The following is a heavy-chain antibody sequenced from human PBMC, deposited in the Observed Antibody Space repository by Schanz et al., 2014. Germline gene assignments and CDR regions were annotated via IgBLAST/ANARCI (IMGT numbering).Heavy chain of an antibody. CDR2: ISGSGGST. Sequence: EVQLVESGGFFLHPFFSLIFSFSSSFFPFLLSSLLFFLPSPGKGLEWVSAISGSGGSTYYADSVKGRFTISRDNSKNTLYLQMNSLRAEDTAVYYCRLWFGELYYGMDVWGQGTTVTVSS. V-gene: IGHV3-23*04. CDR3: RLWFGELYYGMDV. J-gene: IGHJ6*02. D-gene: IGHD3-10*01. CDR1: FFPFLLSS.